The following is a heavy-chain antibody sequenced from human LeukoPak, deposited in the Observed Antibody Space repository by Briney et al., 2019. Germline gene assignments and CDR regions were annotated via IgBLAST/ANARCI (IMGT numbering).Heavy chain of an antibody. V-gene: IGHV1-2*02. J-gene: IGHJ5*02. CDR1: GYTLTGYY. CDR2: INPNSGGT. Sequence: ASVKVSCKASGYTLTGYYMHWVRQAPGQGLEWMGWINPNSGGTNYAQKFQGRVTMTRDTSISTAYMELSRLRSDDTAVYYCARVPRIAAAGMWFDPWGQGTLVTVSS. CDR3: ARVPRIAAAGMWFDP. D-gene: IGHD6-13*01.